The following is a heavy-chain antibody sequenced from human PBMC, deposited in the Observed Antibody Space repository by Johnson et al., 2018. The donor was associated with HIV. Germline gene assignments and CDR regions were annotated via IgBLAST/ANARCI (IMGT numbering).Heavy chain of an antibody. CDR2: IGTAGDT. Sequence: EQLVESGGDWVQPGGSLRLSCAASGFTFSIYDMHWVRQHTGKGLEWVSAIGTAGDTYYAASVRGRFSISRENAKNSLDLQMNSLRAGDTAVYYCARSGRGTLTTVPDAFDIWGQGTMVTVSS. CDR3: ARSGRGTLTTVPDAFDI. J-gene: IGHJ3*02. D-gene: IGHD4-17*01. V-gene: IGHV3-13*01. CDR1: GFTFSIYD.